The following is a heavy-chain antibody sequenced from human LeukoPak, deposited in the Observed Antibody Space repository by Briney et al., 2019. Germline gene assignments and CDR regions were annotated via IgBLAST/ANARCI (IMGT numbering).Heavy chain of an antibody. CDR2: INSDGSST. CDR1: GFTFSSYW. V-gene: IGHV3-74*01. J-gene: IGHJ6*02. Sequence: GGSLRLSCAASGFTFSSYWMHWVRQAPGKGLVWVSRINSDGSSTSYADSVKGRFTISRDNAKNTLYLQMNSLRAEDTAVYYCARGGVDSYGLYYYYYGMDVWGQGTTVTVSS. CDR3: ARGGVDSYGLYYYYYGMDV. D-gene: IGHD5-18*01.